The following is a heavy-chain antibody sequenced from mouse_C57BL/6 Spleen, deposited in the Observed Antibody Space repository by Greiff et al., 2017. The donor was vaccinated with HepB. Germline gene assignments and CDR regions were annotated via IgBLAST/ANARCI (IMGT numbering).Heavy chain of an antibody. J-gene: IGHJ3*01. D-gene: IGHD2-4*01. Sequence: SGPELVKPGASVKMSCKASGYTFTDYNMHWVKQSHGKSLEWIGYINPNNGGTSYNQKFKGKATLTVNKSSSTAYMELRSLTSEDSAVYYCARRYYDYAWFAYWGQGTLVTVSA. CDR1: GYTFTDYN. V-gene: IGHV1-22*01. CDR3: ARRYYDYAWFAY. CDR2: INPNNGGT.